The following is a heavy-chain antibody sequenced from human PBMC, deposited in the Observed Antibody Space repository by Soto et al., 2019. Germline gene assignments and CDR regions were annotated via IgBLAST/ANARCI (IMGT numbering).Heavy chain of an antibody. CDR1: GGTFSSYA. D-gene: IGHD1-1*01. CDR2: IIPIFGTA. Sequence: SVKRSCPASGGTFSSYAISWVRQAPGQGLEWMGGIIPIFGTANYAQKFQGRVTITADESTSTAYMELSSLRSEDTAVYYCAAGCLQSKYYFDYWGKRYLVSVYS. V-gene: IGHV1-69*13. CDR3: AAGCLQSKYYFDY. J-gene: IGHJ4*02.